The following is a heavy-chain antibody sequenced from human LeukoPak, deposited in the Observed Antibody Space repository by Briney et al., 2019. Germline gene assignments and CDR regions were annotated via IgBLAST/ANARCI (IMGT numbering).Heavy chain of an antibody. CDR1: GDSVSSNSAA. J-gene: IGHJ4*02. Sequence: SQTLSLTCAISGDSVSSNSAAWNWIRQSPSRGLEWLGRTYYRSKWYNDYAVSVKSRITIHPDTSKNQFSLQLNSVTPEDTAVYYCARGTPSSGWYTFDYWGQGTLVTVSS. D-gene: IGHD6-19*01. CDR3: ARGTPSSGWYTFDY. CDR2: TYYRSKWYN. V-gene: IGHV6-1*01.